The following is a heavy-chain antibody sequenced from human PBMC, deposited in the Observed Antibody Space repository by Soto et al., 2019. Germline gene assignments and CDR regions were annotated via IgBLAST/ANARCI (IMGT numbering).Heavy chain of an antibody. D-gene: IGHD5-18*01. V-gene: IGHV4-61*08. CDR1: GGSVSSGGYY. J-gene: IGHJ4*02. Sequence: QVQLQESGPGLVKPSETLSLTCTVSGGSVSSGGYYWTWIRQPPGKGLEWIGYIYYSGNTNYNPSLICRVTTSVATSKNQVSLKLTSVTAADAAVYYCARDIRGYSRAFDYWGQRTLVPVSS. CDR2: IYYSGNT. CDR3: ARDIRGYSRAFDY.